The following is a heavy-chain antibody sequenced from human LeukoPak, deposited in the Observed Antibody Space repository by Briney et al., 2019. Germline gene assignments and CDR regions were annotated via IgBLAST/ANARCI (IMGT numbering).Heavy chain of an antibody. J-gene: IGHJ4*02. CDR3: AKMIAAEPFDY. Sequence: QSGGSLRLSCAASGFTFSSYGMHWVRQDRGKGLEGVAVISYDGSNKYYADSVKGRFTISRDNSKNTLYLQMNSLRAEDTAVYCCAKMIAAEPFDYWGQGTLVTVSS. D-gene: IGHD6-25*01. V-gene: IGHV3-30*18. CDR1: GFTFSSYG. CDR2: ISYDGSNK.